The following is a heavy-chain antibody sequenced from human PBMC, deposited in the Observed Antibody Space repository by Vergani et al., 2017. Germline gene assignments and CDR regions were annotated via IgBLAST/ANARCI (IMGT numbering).Heavy chain of an antibody. CDR3: ASKAANDGYDYYGMDV. Sequence: QVQLQESGPGLVKPSQTLSLTCTVSGGSISSYYWSWIRQPPGKGLEWIGYIYYSGSTNYNPSLTSRVTISVDTSKNQFFLKLSSVTAADTAVYYCASKAANDGYDYYGMDVWGQGTTVTVSS. CDR1: GGSISSYY. V-gene: IGHV4-59*01. CDR2: IYYSGST. J-gene: IGHJ6*02. D-gene: IGHD6-25*01.